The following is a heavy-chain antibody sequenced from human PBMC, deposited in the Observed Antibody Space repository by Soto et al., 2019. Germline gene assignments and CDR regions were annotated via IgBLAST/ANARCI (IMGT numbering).Heavy chain of an antibody. CDR2: TFYRSKWYN. V-gene: IGHV6-1*01. D-gene: IGHD6-6*01. J-gene: IGHJ4*02. CDR1: GDSVSSNSAA. CDR3: ARDLSSSRSLIFDF. Sequence: SQTLSLTCAISGDSVSSNSAAWNWIRQSPSRGLEWLGRTFYRSKWYNDYALSVKSRVTIKADTSKNQFSLQLNSVTPDDTAVYYCARDLSSSRSLIFDFWGQGTLVTVSS.